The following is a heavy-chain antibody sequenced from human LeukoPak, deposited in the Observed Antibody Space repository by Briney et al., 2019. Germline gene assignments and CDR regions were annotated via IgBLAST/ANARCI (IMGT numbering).Heavy chain of an antibody. V-gene: IGHV4-61*02. Sequence: SETLPLTCTVSGGSISSGSYYWSWIRQPAGKGLEWIGRIYTSGSTNYNPSLKSRVTISVDTSKNQFSLKLSSVTAADTAVYYCAREDISVPGSYYYYYGMDVWGQGTTVTVSS. J-gene: IGHJ6*02. CDR3: AREDISVPGSYYYYYGMDV. CDR1: GGSISSGSYY. CDR2: IYTSGST. D-gene: IGHD3-22*01.